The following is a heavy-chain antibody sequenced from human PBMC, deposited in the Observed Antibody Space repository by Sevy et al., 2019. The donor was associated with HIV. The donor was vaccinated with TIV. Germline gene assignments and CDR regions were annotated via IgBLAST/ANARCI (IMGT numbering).Heavy chain of an antibody. CDR1: GFTFSSYW. CDR3: AMSLAAAASY. V-gene: IGHV3-7*01. D-gene: IGHD6-25*01. CDR2: IKQDGSEK. Sequence: GGSLRLSCAASGFTFSSYWMNWVRQAPGKGLEWVTNIKQDGSEKYYVDSVKGRFTISGVNALNSMHQQMNSLRAEDTAVYYCAMSLAAAASYCGQGSLVTVSS. J-gene: IGHJ4*02.